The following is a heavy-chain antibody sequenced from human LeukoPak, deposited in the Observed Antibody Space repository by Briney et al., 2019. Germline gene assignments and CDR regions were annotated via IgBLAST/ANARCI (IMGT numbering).Heavy chain of an antibody. CDR3: GRDPNGDYVGAFDF. CDR2: IRGSGDGT. Sequence: PGGSLRLSCAASGFTFSSFAMTWVPQAPGKGLEWVSSIRGSGDGTSYADSVNGRFTMSRDNSKNTLYLQMNSLRAEDTAIYYCGRDPNGDYVGAFDFWGQGTLVTVSS. J-gene: IGHJ3*01. D-gene: IGHD4-17*01. V-gene: IGHV3-23*01. CDR1: GFTFSSFA.